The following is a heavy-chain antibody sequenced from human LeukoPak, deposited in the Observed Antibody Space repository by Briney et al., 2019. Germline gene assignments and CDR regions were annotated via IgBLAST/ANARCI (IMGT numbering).Heavy chain of an antibody. CDR1: GGSFSGYY. D-gene: IGHD3-22*01. V-gene: IGHV4-34*01. Sequence: SETLSLTCAVYGGSFSGYYWSWIRQPPGKGLEWIGEINHSGSTNYNPSLKSRVTISVDTSKNQFSLKLSSVTAADTAVYYCARGGYYLSWFDYWGQGTLVTVSS. J-gene: IGHJ4*02. CDR3: ARGGYYLSWFDY. CDR2: INHSGST.